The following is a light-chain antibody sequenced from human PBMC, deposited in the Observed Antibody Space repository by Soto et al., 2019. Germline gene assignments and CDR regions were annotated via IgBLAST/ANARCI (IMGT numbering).Light chain of an antibody. CDR3: AAWDDSLSALYV. Sequence: QSVLTQPPSASGTPGQRVTISCSGSSSNIGSNYVYWYQQLPGTAPKLLIYRNNQRPSGVPDRFSGSKSGTSASLAISGPRSEDEADYYCAAWDDSLSALYVLGTGTKVTVL. V-gene: IGLV1-47*01. CDR1: SSNIGSNY. CDR2: RNN. J-gene: IGLJ1*01.